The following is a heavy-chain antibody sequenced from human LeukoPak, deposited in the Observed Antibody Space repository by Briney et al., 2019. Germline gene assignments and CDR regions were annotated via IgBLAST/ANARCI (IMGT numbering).Heavy chain of an antibody. J-gene: IGHJ5*02. CDR3: ARGLNWNYDLGWVAP. CDR1: GYSFSSCS. D-gene: IGHD1-7*01. V-gene: IGHV1-18*01. CDR2: ISGYNGNT. Sequence: ASVKVSCKAPGYSFSSCSISWVRQAPGQGLEWMGWISGYNGNTNYAQKFQGRVTLTTDTSTSTAYMELRSLRSDDTAIYYCARGLNWNYDLGWVAPWGQGTLVAVSS.